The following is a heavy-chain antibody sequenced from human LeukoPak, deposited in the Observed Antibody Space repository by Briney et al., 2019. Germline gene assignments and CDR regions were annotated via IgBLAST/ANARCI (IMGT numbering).Heavy chain of an antibody. Sequence: GASVKVSCKASGGALSSNAISWVRQAPGQGLEWMGRIIPILGIANYAQKFQDRVTITADKSTSTAYMELSSLRSEDTAVYYCARGAGYGMDVWGQGTTVTVSS. V-gene: IGHV1-69*04. CDR2: IIPILGIA. J-gene: IGHJ6*02. CDR3: ARGAGYGMDV. D-gene: IGHD3-16*01. CDR1: GGALSSNA.